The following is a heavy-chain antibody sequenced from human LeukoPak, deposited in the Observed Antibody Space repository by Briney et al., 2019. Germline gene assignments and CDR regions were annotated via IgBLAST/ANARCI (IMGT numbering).Heavy chain of an antibody. D-gene: IGHD2-2*01. CDR2: MYYSGST. J-gene: IGHJ5*02. CDR3: ARGGDFVVVPAAISSFGWFDP. V-gene: IGHV4-59*11. Sequence: SETLSLTCAVSGGSISSHYWSWIRQPPGKGLEWIRDMYYSGSTNYDPSLKGRVTISVDTSKNQFSLKLSSVTAADTAVYYCARGGDFVVVPAAISSFGWFDPWGQGTLVTVSS. CDR1: GGSISSHY.